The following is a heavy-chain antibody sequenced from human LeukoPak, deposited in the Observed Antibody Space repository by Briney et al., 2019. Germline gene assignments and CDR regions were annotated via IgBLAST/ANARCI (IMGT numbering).Heavy chain of an antibody. CDR2: ISYDGSNK. Sequence: GRSLRLSCAASGFTFSSYAMHWVRQAPGKGLEWVAVISYDGSNKYYADSVKGRFTISRDNSKDTLYLQMNSLRAEDTAVYYCARARHGDGMGAFDIWGQGTMVTVSS. J-gene: IGHJ3*02. CDR3: ARARHGDGMGAFDI. D-gene: IGHD4-17*01. CDR1: GFTFSSYA. V-gene: IGHV3-30-3*01.